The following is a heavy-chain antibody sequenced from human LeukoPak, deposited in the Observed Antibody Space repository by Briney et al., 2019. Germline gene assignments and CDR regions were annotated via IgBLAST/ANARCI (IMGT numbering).Heavy chain of an antibody. CDR3: AGDWSMTTLDY. CDR1: GYTFIGYY. CDR2: INPNSGGT. V-gene: IGHV1-2*06. J-gene: IGHJ4*02. D-gene: IGHD4-17*01. Sequence: ASLKVSCKASGYTFIGYYIHWVRQAPGQGLEWMGRINPNSGGTDYAQRFQGRVTMTRDTSISTAYLEFSRLRSDDTAVYYCAGDWSMTTLDYWDQGTLVTVSS.